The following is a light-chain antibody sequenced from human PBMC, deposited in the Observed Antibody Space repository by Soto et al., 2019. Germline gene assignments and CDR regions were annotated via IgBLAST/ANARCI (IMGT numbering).Light chain of an antibody. V-gene: IGKV3-20*01. J-gene: IGKJ2*01. CDR2: GAX. CDR3: QQYGSSPQYT. CDR1: QSVSSSY. Sequence: LXPGERATLSCRASQSVSSSYLAWYQQKPGQAPRLLXYGAXSRATGIPDRFSGSGSGTDFTLTISRLEPEDFAVYYCQQYGSSPQYTFGQGTKLEIK.